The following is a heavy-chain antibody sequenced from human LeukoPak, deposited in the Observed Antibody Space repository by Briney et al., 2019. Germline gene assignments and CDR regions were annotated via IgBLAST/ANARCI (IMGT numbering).Heavy chain of an antibody. D-gene: IGHD6-13*01. CDR3: ARGLAAAGTRGPY. Sequence: GGSLRLSCATSGFIFSSDSMIWVRQAPGKGLEWVSSISSTGAYIYYADSLKGRFTISRDNAKNSLYLQMNSLRADDTAVYYCARGLAAAGTRGPYWGQGALVTVSS. V-gene: IGHV3-21*01. CDR1: GFIFSSDS. J-gene: IGHJ4*02. CDR2: ISSTGAYI.